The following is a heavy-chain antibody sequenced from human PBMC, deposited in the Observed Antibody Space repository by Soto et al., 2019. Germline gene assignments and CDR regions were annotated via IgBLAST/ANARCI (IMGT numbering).Heavy chain of an antibody. CDR3: ARTTA. CDR1: GFSFSSYT. J-gene: IGHJ5*02. CDR2: IAYDGNIQ. V-gene: IGHV3-30-3*01. D-gene: IGHD4-4*01. Sequence: PGGSLRLSCGASGFSFSSYTMHWVRQTAGKGLEWVTVIAYDGNIQYYADSVRGRLTVSRDNAKNTLYLQMNSLRAEDTAVYYCARTTAWGQGT.